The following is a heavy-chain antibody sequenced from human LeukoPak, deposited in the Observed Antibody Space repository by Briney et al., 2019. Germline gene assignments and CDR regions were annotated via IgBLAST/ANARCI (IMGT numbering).Heavy chain of an antibody. Sequence: GGSLRLSCAASGFIFSNAWMSWVRQAPGKGLEWVGRIKSKTDGGTTDYAAPVKGRFTISRDDSKNTLYVQMNSLKTEDTAVHYCTTYYYGSGSFQHWGQGTLVTVSS. CDR1: GFIFSNAW. V-gene: IGHV3-15*01. J-gene: IGHJ1*01. CDR3: TTYYYGSGSFQH. D-gene: IGHD3-10*01. CDR2: IKSKTDGGTT.